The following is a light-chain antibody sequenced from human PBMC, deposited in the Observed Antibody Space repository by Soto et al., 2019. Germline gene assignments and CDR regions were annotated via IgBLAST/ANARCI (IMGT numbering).Light chain of an antibody. CDR1: QGISSY. Sequence: AILMTQSPSSFSASTGDRVTITCRASQGISSYLAWYQQKPGKAPKLLIYAASTLQSGVPSRFSGSGSGTDFTLTISCLQSEDFATYYCQQLDSMPITFGQGTRLEIK. CDR2: AAS. CDR3: QQLDSMPIT. V-gene: IGKV1-8*01. J-gene: IGKJ5*01.